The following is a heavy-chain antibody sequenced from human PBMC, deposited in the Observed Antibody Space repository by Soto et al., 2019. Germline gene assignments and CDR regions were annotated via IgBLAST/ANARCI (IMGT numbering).Heavy chain of an antibody. V-gene: IGHV1-46*03. J-gene: IGHJ6*02. CDR1: GGTFSSYA. Sequence: ASVKVSCKASGGTFSSYAISWVRQAPGQGLEWMGIINPSGGSTSYAQKFQGRVTMTRDTSTSTVYMELSSLRSEDTAVYYCAREYYYYGMDVWGQGTTVTVSS. CDR2: INPSGGST. CDR3: AREYYYYGMDV.